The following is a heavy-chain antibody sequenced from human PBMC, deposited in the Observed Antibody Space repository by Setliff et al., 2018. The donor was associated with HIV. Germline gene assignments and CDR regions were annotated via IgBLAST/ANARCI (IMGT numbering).Heavy chain of an antibody. CDR2: IYYSGTT. Sequence: SETLSLTCTVSGGSITGYYWSWIRQPPGKGLEWIAYIYYSGTTKYNPSLKSRVTISVDTSKNQFSLKLSSVTAADTAVYYCNIYYYYYMDVWGKGTTVTVSS. J-gene: IGHJ6*03. CDR1: GGSITGYY. CDR3: NIYYYYYMDV. V-gene: IGHV4-59*12.